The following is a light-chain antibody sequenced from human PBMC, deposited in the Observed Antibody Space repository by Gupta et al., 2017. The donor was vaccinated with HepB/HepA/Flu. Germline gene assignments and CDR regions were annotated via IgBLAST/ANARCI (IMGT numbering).Light chain of an antibody. CDR1: SSDVGGYNY. CDR3: SSYTSSSTRV. V-gene: IGLV2-14*03. Sequence: QSALTQPASVSGSPGPSITISCTGTSSDVGGYNYVSWYQHHPGKAPKLMIYDVSNRPAGVANRFSGSKSGNTASLTISGRQEEDEADYYCSSYTSSSTRVFGTGTKVTVL. J-gene: IGLJ1*01. CDR2: DVS.